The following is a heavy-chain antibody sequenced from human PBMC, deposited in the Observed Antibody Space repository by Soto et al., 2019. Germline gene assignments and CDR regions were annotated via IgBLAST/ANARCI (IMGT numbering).Heavy chain of an antibody. CDR3: ASVPAP. CDR1: GGSISSGGYS. D-gene: IGHD2-2*01. CDR2: IYHSGST. J-gene: IGHJ5*02. Sequence: QLQLQESGSGLVKPSQTLSLTCAVSGGSISSGGYSWSWIRQPPGKGLDWIGYIYHSGSTYYNPSLNSPVTISVDRSTNQFSLTLSSVTAADTAVYCGASVPAPWGQGTLVTVSS. V-gene: IGHV4-30-2*01.